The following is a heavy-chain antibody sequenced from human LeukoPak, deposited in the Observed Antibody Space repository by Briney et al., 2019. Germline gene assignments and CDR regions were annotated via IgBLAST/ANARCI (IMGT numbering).Heavy chain of an antibody. CDR3: ARGTTYYYDSSGYFYFDY. CDR1: GGSISSGGYY. CDR2: IYYSGST. D-gene: IGHD3-22*01. V-gene: IGHV4-31*03. J-gene: IGHJ4*02. Sequence: SETLSLTCTVSGGSISSGGYYWSWIRQHPGKGLEWIGYIYYSGSTYYNPSLKSRVTIPVDRSKNQFSLKLSSVTAADTAVYYCARGTTYYYDSSGYFYFDYWGQGTLVTVSS.